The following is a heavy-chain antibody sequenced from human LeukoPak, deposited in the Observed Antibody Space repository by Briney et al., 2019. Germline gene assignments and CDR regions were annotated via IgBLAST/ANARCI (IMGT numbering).Heavy chain of an antibody. Sequence: GASVKVSCKASGYTFSNYDINWVRQATGQGLEWMGWMNPNSGDTGYAQKFQGRVTITRNTSISTAYMELSSLRSEDTAVYYCARNPGGYFDFWGQGTVVTVSS. CDR3: ARNPGGYFDF. CDR2: MNPNSGDT. CDR1: GYTFSNYD. J-gene: IGHJ4*02. D-gene: IGHD3-10*01. V-gene: IGHV1-8*03.